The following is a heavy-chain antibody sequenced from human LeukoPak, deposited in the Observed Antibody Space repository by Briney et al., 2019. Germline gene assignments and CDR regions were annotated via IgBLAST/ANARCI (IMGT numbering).Heavy chain of an antibody. Sequence: SETLSLTCTVSGGSISSGGYYWSWIRQHPGKGLEWIGYIYYSGSTYYNPSLKSRVTISVDTSKNQFSLKLSSVTAADTAVYYCARAGGTYSNKRGNWFDPWGQGTLVTVSS. CDR2: IYYSGST. V-gene: IGHV4-31*03. CDR3: ARAGGTYSNKRGNWFDP. CDR1: GGSISSGGYY. D-gene: IGHD1-14*01. J-gene: IGHJ5*02.